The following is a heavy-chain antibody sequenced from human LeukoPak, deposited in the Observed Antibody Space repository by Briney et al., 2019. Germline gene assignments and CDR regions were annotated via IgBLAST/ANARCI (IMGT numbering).Heavy chain of an antibody. J-gene: IGHJ4*02. CDR2: ISYSGANS. CDR1: GFTFSGSA. D-gene: IGHD1-26*01. V-gene: IGHV3-23*01. Sequence: GGSLRLSCAASGFTFSGSAMSWVRQAPGEGLEWVSLISYSGANSYYTDSVRGRFTISRDNAKNTLYLQMNSLRAEDTAVYYCARGRAVDYWGQGTLVTVSS. CDR3: ARGRAVDY.